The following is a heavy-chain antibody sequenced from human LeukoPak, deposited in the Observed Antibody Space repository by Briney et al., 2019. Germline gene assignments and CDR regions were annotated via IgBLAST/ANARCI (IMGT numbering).Heavy chain of an antibody. J-gene: IGHJ3*02. Sequence: PSETLSLTCTVSGGSISSYYWSWIRQPAGKGLEWIGRIYTSGSTNYNPSLKSRVTMSVDTSKNQFSLKLSSVTAADTAVYYCARDVRPGVVVPAAHDAFDIWGQGTMVTVSS. D-gene: IGHD2-2*01. V-gene: IGHV4-4*07. CDR3: ARDVRPGVVVPAAHDAFDI. CDR1: GGSISSYY. CDR2: IYTSGST.